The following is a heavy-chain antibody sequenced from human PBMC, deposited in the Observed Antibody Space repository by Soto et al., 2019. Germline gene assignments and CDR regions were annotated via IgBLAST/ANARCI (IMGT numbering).Heavy chain of an antibody. D-gene: IGHD2-2*01. CDR3: VSSRAAIYGDAFDV. CDR1: GDSISSYF. J-gene: IGHJ3*01. CDR2: IYDSGNT. V-gene: IGHV4-59*03. Sequence: VQLQESVPGLVKPSETLSLTCSVSGDSISSYFRNWIRQPPGTGLEWICCIYDSGNTDYNPSLKSRVTMSLSTSKNQFSLNLSSVTAADTAVYYCVSSRAAIYGDAFDVWGQGTMVTVSS.